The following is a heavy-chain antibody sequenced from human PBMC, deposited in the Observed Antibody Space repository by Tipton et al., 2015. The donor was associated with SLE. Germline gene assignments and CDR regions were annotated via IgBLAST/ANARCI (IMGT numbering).Heavy chain of an antibody. CDR2: IYTSGST. D-gene: IGHD3-22*01. Sequence: TLSLTCTVSGGSISSGSYYWSWIRQPAGKGLEWIGRIYTSGSTNYNPSLKSRVTMSGDTSKNEFSLKLNSVTAADTAVYYCVRGPRGSSGYPNWGQGTLVTVSS. CDR1: GGSISSGSYY. J-gene: IGHJ4*02. V-gene: IGHV4-61*02. CDR3: VRGPRGSSGYPN.